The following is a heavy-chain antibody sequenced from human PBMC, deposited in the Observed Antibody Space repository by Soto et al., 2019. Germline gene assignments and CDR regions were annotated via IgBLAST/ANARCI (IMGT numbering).Heavy chain of an antibody. Sequence: QVQLVESGGGVVQPGRSPRLSCAASGFTFSSYGMHWVRQAPGKGLEWVAVIWYDGSNKYYADSVKGRFTIARDNSKNPLYLQMNSLRAEDTAVYYCARELVDTAMGNYYYYYMDVWGKGTTVTVSS. V-gene: IGHV3-33*01. J-gene: IGHJ6*03. CDR3: ARELVDTAMGNYYYYYMDV. CDR2: IWYDGSNK. CDR1: GFTFSSYG. D-gene: IGHD5-18*01.